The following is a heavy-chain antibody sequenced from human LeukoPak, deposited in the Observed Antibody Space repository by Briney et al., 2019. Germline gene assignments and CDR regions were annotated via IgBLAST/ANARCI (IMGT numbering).Heavy chain of an antibody. CDR1: GYTFTGFY. CDR3: GRTQNILTCYYPHYYYYYMDV. CDR2: INPSSGGT. Sequence: ASVKVSCKASGYTFTGFYMHWVRPAPGQGLEWMGWINPSSGGTSYAQNFQGRVTMTRDTSISTAYMELRRLRSDDTAVYYCGRTQNILTCYYPHYYYYYMDVWGKGTTVTVSS. V-gene: IGHV1-2*02. D-gene: IGHD3-9*01. J-gene: IGHJ6*03.